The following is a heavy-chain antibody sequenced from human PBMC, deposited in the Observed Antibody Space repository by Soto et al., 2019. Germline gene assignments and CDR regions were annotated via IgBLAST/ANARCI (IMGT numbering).Heavy chain of an antibody. CDR3: ARLIGDSWLDS. CDR2: TYYRSKWYT. D-gene: IGHD2-8*01. Sequence: QVQLQQSGPRLMKPSQTLSLTCAISGDSDSSNSATWDWSRQSPSRGLELLGRTYYRSKWYTDYAVSVKGRITINPDTSNNPLSLQLDSVPPDDTAVYYCARLIGDSWLDSWGQGCLVTVSS. V-gene: IGHV6-1*01. J-gene: IGHJ5*01. CDR1: GDSDSSNSAT.